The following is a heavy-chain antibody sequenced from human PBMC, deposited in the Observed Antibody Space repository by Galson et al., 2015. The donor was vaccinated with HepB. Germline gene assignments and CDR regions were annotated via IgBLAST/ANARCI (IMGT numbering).Heavy chain of an antibody. D-gene: IGHD3-22*01. Sequence: SLRLSCAASGLTFGDYAMSWVRQAPGKGLEWVGFIRSKAYGGTTGYAASVKGRFTISRDDSKSIAYLQMNSLKTEDTAVYYCNVVTNSYYFDYWGQGTLVTVSS. CDR2: IRSKAYGGTT. CDR3: NVVTNSYYFDY. CDR1: GLTFGDYA. V-gene: IGHV3-49*04. J-gene: IGHJ4*02.